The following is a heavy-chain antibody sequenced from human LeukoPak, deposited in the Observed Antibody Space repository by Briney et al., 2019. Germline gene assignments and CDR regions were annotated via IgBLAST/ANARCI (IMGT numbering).Heavy chain of an antibody. J-gene: IGHJ4*02. CDR1: GGSISSYY. Sequence: SETLSLTCTVSGGSISSYYWSWIRQPPGKGLEWIGYIYYSGSTNYNPSLKSRVTISVDTSKNQFSLKLSSVTAADTAVYYCARDRGGSYHFDYWGQGTLATVSS. CDR3: ARDRGGSYHFDY. V-gene: IGHV4-59*01. CDR2: IYYSGST. D-gene: IGHD1-26*01.